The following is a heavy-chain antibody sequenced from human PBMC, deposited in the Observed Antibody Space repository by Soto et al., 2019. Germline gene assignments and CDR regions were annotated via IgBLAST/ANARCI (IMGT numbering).Heavy chain of an antibody. CDR3: ARASSSAYWFAYFDY. CDR2: IYHSGRT. J-gene: IGHJ4*02. CDR1: GASISSGDYY. Sequence: SETLSLTCTVSGASISSGDYYWIWIRQPPGKGLEWIGYIYHSGRTYYNPSLKSRLTISVDTSKNQFSLRLNSVTAADTAVYYCARASSSAYWFAYFDYWGQGALVTVSS. V-gene: IGHV4-30-4*01. D-gene: IGHD3-22*01.